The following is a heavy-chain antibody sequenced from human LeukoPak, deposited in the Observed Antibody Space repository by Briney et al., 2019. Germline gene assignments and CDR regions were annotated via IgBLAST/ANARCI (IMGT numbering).Heavy chain of an antibody. Sequence: HPGGSLRLSCAASGFSFSAYTMSWVRQAPGKGLEWVSAISGSGGSTYYADSVKGRFTISRDNSKNTLYLQMNSLRAEDTAVYYCAKDPGPYYYGMDVWGQGTTVTVSS. V-gene: IGHV3-23*01. CDR1: GFSFSAYT. J-gene: IGHJ6*02. CDR2: ISGSGGST. CDR3: AKDPGPYYYGMDV.